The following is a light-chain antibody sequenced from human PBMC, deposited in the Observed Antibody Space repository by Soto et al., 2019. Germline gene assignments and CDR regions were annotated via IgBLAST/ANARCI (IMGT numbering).Light chain of an antibody. CDR3: SSYTSTNTKL. V-gene: IGLV2-14*03. CDR1: SSDVGGYDY. Sequence: QSVLAQPASVFGAPGQSIAISCTGSSSDVGGYDYVSWYQQHPGKAPKLMIYDVTKRPSGVSNRFSGSKSGNTASLTISGLQAEDEADYYCSSYTSTNTKLFGGGTKVTVL. J-gene: IGLJ2*01. CDR2: DVT.